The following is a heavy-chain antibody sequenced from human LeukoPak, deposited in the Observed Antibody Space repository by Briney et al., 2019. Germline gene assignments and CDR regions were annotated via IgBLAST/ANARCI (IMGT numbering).Heavy chain of an antibody. CDR2: ISYDGSNK. D-gene: IGHD1/OR15-1a*01. CDR1: GFTFSSYA. Sequence: GRSLRLSCAASGFTFSSYAMHWVRQAPGKGLEWVAVISYDGSNKYYADSVKGRFTTSRDNSKNTLYLQMNSLRAEDTAVYYCARGWTGTHYFDYWGQGTLVTVSS. CDR3: ARGWTGTHYFDY. J-gene: IGHJ4*02. V-gene: IGHV3-30-3*01.